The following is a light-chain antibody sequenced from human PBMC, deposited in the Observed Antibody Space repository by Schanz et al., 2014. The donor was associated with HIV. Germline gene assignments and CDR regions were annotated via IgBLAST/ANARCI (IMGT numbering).Light chain of an antibody. CDR3: MQVLQSSQFT. J-gene: IGKJ3*01. CDR1: QSLLHSDGYNY. Sequence: DILMTPSPLSLPVTPGAPASISCRSSQSLLHSDGYNYLDWYLQKPGQSPQLLIYFGSTRASGVPDRFSGSGSGTDFTLKISRVEAEDVGVYYCMQVLQSSQFTFGPGTKVDIK. V-gene: IGKV2-28*01. CDR2: FGS.